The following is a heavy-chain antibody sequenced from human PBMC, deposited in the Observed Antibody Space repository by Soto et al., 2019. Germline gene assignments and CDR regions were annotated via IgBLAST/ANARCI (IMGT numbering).Heavy chain of an antibody. CDR1: GGTFSSYT. CDR2: IIPILGIA. V-gene: IGHV1-69*02. CDR3: AMEHCSSTSCYRAF. D-gene: IGHD2-2*02. Sequence: QVQLVQSGAEVKKPGSSVKVSCKASGGTFSSYTISWVRQAPGQGLEWMGRIIPILGIANYAQKFQGRVTITADKXXSTAYTEQISLISEDTAVYYCAMEHCSSTSCYRAFWGQGTLVTVSS. J-gene: IGHJ4*02.